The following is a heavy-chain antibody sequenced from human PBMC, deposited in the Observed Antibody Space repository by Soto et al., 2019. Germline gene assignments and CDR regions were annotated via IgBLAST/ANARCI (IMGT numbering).Heavy chain of an antibody. V-gene: IGHV4-38-2*02. CDR2: IYHGGTT. CDR1: GDSISSGSY. J-gene: IGHJ4*03. D-gene: IGHD6-19*01. CDR3: ARVHVMVVAGSTFDY. Sequence: SETLSLTCTVSGDSISSGSYWGWIRQPPGEGPEWIASIYHGGTTFYNPSLRSRISISVDTSKNQFSLRLTSVTAADTATYYCARVHVMVVAGSTFDYWGPGTLVTVSS.